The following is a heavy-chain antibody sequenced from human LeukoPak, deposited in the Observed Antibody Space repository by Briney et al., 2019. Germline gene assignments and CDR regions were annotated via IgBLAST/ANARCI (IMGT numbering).Heavy chain of an antibody. J-gene: IGHJ6*02. CDR3: ARFGVDYDMGV. CDR1: GGSISGYY. Sequence: SETLSLTCTVSGGSISGYYWTWVRQPPGKGLEWIGQIHYSGRADYNPSLKSRITISVDTSKNQMSLKLTSVTAANTAIYYCARFGVDYDMGVWGQGTTVTVSS. D-gene: IGHD3-16*01. CDR2: IHYSGRA. V-gene: IGHV4-59*01.